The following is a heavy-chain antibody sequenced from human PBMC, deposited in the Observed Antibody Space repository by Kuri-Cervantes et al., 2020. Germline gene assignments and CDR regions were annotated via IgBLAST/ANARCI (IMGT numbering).Heavy chain of an antibody. Sequence: SQTLSLTCAVYGGSFSGYYWNWIRQPPGKGLEWIGEINHSGSTNYNPSLKSRVTISVDTSKNQFSLKLSSVTAADTAVYYCARGYSSSWPNWFDPWGQGTLVTVSS. J-gene: IGHJ5*02. D-gene: IGHD6-13*01. CDR3: ARGYSSSWPNWFDP. CDR2: INHSGST. V-gene: IGHV4-34*01. CDR1: GGSFSGYY.